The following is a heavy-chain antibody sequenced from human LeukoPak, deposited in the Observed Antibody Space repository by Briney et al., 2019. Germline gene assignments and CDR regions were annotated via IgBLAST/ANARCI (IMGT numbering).Heavy chain of an antibody. V-gene: IGHV3-15*01. D-gene: IGHD3-9*01. Sequence: GGSLRLSCAASGFTFSNAWMSWVRQAPGKGLEWVGRIKSKTDGGTTDYAAPVKGRFTISRDDSKNTLYLQMNSLKTEDTAVNYCTTGTGGLRYFDWLLYPLDYWGQGTLVTVSS. CDR3: TTGTGGLRYFDWLLYPLDY. CDR2: IKSKTDGGTT. CDR1: GFTFSNAW. J-gene: IGHJ4*02.